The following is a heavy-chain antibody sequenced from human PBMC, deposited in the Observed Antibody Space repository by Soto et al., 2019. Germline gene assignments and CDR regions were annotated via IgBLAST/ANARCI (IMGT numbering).Heavy chain of an antibody. D-gene: IGHD3-10*01. J-gene: IGHJ4*02. CDR3: TRVQKKYRTTSGVDFDS. CDR2: ISWDGGTT. V-gene: IGHV3-43*01. CDR1: GFTFEEHT. Sequence: EVMLEESGGAVVQPGGSLRLSCVVSGFTFEEHTIHWVRQAPGKGLEWISLISWDGGTTYYAESVKGRFTISRDSGTNSVFLQMDSLRSEDIALYYCTRVQKKYRTTSGVDFDSWGQGTQVTVSS.